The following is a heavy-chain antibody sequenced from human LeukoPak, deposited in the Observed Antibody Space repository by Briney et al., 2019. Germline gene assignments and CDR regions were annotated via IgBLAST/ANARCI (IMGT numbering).Heavy chain of an antibody. CDR3: ARDHDYGGNSPFDY. D-gene: IGHD4-23*01. Sequence: GGSLRLSCAASGFTFSSYGMHWVRQAPGKGLEWVAVIWNDGSNKYYADSVKGRFTISRDNSKNTLYLQMNSLRAEDTAVYYCARDHDYGGNSPFDYCGQGTLVTVSS. J-gene: IGHJ4*02. CDR2: IWNDGSNK. CDR1: GFTFSSYG. V-gene: IGHV3-33*01.